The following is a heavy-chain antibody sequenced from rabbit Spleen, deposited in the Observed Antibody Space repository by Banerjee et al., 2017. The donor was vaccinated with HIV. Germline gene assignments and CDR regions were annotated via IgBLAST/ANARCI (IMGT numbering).Heavy chain of an antibody. J-gene: IGHJ4*01. CDR1: GFSFSSNA. Sequence: QEHLEESGGDLVQPEGSLTLTCKASGFSFSSNAMCWFRQAPGKGPEWIACIVSGDGSTHYASWVNGRFTISETSSTTVDLKMTSLTAADTATYFCARAGGGFNLWGPGTLVTVS. CDR2: IVSGDGST. D-gene: IGHD1-1*01. V-gene: IGHV1S45*01. CDR3: ARAGGGFNL.